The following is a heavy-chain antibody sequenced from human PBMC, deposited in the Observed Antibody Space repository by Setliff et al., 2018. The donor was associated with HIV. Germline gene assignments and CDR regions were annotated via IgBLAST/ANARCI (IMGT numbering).Heavy chain of an antibody. D-gene: IGHD1-1*01. J-gene: IGHJ4*02. CDR1: GDSISSDSYY. CDR2: IYTSGST. Sequence: PSETLSLTCTVSGDSISSDSYYWSWIRQPAGKGLEWIGHIYTSGSTSYNPSFRSRVTISVDTSKNQFSLMLDSVTAADTAVYYCARNSQKGIQPLLLASWGPGTLVTVSS. CDR3: ARNSQKGIQPLLLAS. V-gene: IGHV4-61*09.